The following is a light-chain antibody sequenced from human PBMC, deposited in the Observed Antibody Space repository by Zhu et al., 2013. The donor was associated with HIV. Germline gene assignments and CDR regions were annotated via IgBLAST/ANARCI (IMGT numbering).Light chain of an antibody. CDR2: GAS. Sequence: EIVLTQSPGTLSFSPGERATLSCRASQSVGNNFLAWYQQKHGQAPRLLIYGASSRASGIPDRFSGRGSGTDFTLTISNMEPEDFAVYYCQQYATSSLTFGGGTKVEI. V-gene: IGKV3-20*01. CDR1: QSVGNNF. J-gene: IGKJ4*01. CDR3: QQYATSSLT.